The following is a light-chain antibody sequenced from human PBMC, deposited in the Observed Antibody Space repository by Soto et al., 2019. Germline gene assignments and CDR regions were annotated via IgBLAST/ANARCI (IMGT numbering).Light chain of an antibody. V-gene: IGKV1-39*01. Sequence: DIQMTQSPSSLSASVGDRVTITCRASQSISSYLNWYQQKPGKAPKVLIYAASSLQSGIPSRFSGSGSGTDFTLTISSLQPEDFATYFCQQYDDYPLTFGGGTKVDI. CDR2: AAS. CDR1: QSISSY. CDR3: QQYDDYPLT. J-gene: IGKJ4*01.